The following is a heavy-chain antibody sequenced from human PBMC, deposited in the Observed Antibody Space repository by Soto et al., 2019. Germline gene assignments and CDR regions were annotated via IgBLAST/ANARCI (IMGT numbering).Heavy chain of an antibody. CDR2: ISSSSSTI. J-gene: IGHJ4*02. CDR1: GFTFSSYS. V-gene: IGHV3-48*02. Sequence: PGGSLRLSCAASGFTFSSYSMNWVRQAPGKGLEWVSYISSSSSTIYYADSVKGRFTISRDNAKNSLYLQMNSLRDEDTAVYYCARGELRRCSYGRGYFDYWGQGTLVTVSS. CDR3: ARGELRRCSYGRGYFDY. D-gene: IGHD5-18*01.